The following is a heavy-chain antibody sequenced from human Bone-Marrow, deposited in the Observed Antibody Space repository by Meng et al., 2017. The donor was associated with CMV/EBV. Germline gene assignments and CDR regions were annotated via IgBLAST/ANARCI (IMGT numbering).Heavy chain of an antibody. CDR2: IWYDGSNK. CDR1: GFTFSSYG. CDR3: AKDYGSGSWYLDY. D-gene: IGHD3-10*01. V-gene: IGHV3-33*06. Sequence: SCAASGFTFSSYGMHWVRQAPGKGLEWVAVIWYDGSNKYYADSVKGRFTISRDNSKNTLYLQMNSLRAEDTAVYYCAKDYGSGSWYLDYWGQGTLVTVSS. J-gene: IGHJ4*02.